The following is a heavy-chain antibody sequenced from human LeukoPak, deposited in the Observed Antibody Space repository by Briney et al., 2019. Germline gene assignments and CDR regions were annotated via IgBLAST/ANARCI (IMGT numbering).Heavy chain of an antibody. D-gene: IGHD1-1*01. J-gene: IGHJ4*02. CDR1: GYTFTGYY. Sequence: ASVKVSCKASGYTFTGYYMHWVRQAPGQGLEWMGWINPNSGGTNYAQKLQGRVTMTTDTSTSTAYMELRSLRSDDTAVYYCARLIPLDVEFLDYWGQGTLVTVSS. CDR3: ARLIPLDVEFLDY. V-gene: IGHV1-2*02. CDR2: INPNSGGT.